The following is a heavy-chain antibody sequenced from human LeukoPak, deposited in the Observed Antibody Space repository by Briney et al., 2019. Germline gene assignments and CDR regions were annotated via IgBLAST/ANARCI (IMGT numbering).Heavy chain of an antibody. Sequence: PGGSLRLSCAASGFTFSSYEMNWVRQAPGKGLEWVSGISGRGGGTDYAESVKGRFTISRDNSKNTLFLQMNSLRAEDTAFYFCARRTRGFDGSYFDYWGQGPLVTVSS. CDR3: ARRTRGFDGSYFDY. CDR1: GFTFSSYE. D-gene: IGHD3-10*01. J-gene: IGHJ4*02. V-gene: IGHV3-23*01. CDR2: ISGRGGGT.